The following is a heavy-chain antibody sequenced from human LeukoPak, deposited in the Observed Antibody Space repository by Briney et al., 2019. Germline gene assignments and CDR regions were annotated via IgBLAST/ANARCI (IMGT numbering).Heavy chain of an antibody. V-gene: IGHV4-34*01. J-gene: IGHJ3*02. CDR1: GGSFSGYY. Sequence: PSETLSLTCAVYGGSFSGYYWSWIRQPPGKGLEWIGEVNHSGSTSYNPSLKCRVTISRDTSNNQFSLELTSVTAADTAMYYCAIGNYYDSSDALDIWGQGTMVTVSS. CDR2: VNHSGST. CDR3: AIGNYYDSSDALDI. D-gene: IGHD3-22*01.